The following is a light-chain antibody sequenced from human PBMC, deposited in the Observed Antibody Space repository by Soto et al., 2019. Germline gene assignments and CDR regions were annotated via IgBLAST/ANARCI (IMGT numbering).Light chain of an antibody. J-gene: IGKJ3*01. CDR2: AAS. CDR3: QKYSSVPV. V-gene: IGKV1-27*01. CDR1: QGSRNF. Sequence: DIQMTQSPPSLSASVGDRVTITCRASQGSRNFVAWYQQKPGKAPKLLIYAASTLQSGVPSRFSGSGSGTDFTLISNSLQPEDVATYSCQKYSSVPVFGPGTKVEIK.